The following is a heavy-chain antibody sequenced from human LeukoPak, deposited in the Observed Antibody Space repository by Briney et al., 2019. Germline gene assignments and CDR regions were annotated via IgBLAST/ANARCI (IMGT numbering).Heavy chain of an antibody. CDR1: GGSISSYY. V-gene: IGHV4-59*01. CDR2: IYYSGST. J-gene: IGHJ4*02. CDR3: ARRSYYGSGRTSVDY. Sequence: PSETLSLTCTVSGGSISSYYWSWIRQPPGKGLEWIGYIYYSGSTNYNPSLKSRVTISVDTSKNQFSLKLSSVTAADTAVYYCARRSYYGSGRTSVDYWGQGTLVTVSS. D-gene: IGHD3-10*01.